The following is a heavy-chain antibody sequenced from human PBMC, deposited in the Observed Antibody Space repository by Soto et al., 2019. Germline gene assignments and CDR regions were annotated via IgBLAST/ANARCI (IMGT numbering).Heavy chain of an antibody. V-gene: IGHV4-59*08. Sequence: QVQLQESGPGLVKPSETLSLNCTVSGASLTNYYWSWIRQPPGKGLEWIGFIYYSGSTNYTPSLKSRVTISVDTSKNQFSLRLSSVTAADTAVYYCASYQRTTTAAGVAFDYWGQGTLVTVSS. J-gene: IGHJ4*02. D-gene: IGHD6-13*01. CDR2: IYYSGST. CDR1: GASLTNYY. CDR3: ASYQRTTTAAGVAFDY.